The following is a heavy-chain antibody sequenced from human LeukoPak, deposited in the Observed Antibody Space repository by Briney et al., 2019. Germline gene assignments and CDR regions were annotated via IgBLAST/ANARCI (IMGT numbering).Heavy chain of an antibody. V-gene: IGHV3-11*04. CDR2: ISSSGSTI. CDR1: GFTFSDYY. D-gene: IGHD2-2*02. CDR3: ARDSSLGYCSSTSCYSLDY. Sequence: GGSLRLSCAASGFTFSDYYMSWIRQASGKGLEWVSYISSSGSTIYYADSVKGRFTISRDNAKNSLYLQMNSLRAEDTAVYYCARDSSLGYCSSTSCYSLDYWGQGTLVTVSS. J-gene: IGHJ4*02.